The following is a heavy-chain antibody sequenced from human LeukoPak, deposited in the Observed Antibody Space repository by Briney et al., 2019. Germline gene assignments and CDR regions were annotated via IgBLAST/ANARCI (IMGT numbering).Heavy chain of an antibody. J-gene: IGHJ5*02. CDR2: RRYDGSNK. Sequence: GGSLRLPCAASGFTFSSYGMHWVRQAPGKGLEWMAFRRYDGSNKYYADSVKGRFTISRDNSKNTLYLQMNSLRAEDTAVYYCARGQDSSGYRNWFDPWGQGTLVTVSS. V-gene: IGHV3-30*02. D-gene: IGHD3-22*01. CDR3: ARGQDSSGYRNWFDP. CDR1: GFTFSSYG.